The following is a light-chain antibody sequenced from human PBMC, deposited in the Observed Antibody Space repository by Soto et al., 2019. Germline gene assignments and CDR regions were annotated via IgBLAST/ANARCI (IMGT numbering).Light chain of an antibody. CDR2: GVS. CDR1: QSVRSDY. Sequence: EIVLTQSPATLSLSPGDRATLSCRASQSVRSDYFAWYQQKPGQPPRVILFGVSTRATAIPDRFSGSGSGTDFTLTISRLEPDDFGLYYCHQYGNSPLTFGGGTKVG. J-gene: IGKJ4*01. V-gene: IGKV3-20*01. CDR3: HQYGNSPLT.